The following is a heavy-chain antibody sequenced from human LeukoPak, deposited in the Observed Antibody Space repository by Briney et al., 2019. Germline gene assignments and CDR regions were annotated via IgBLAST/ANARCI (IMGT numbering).Heavy chain of an antibody. V-gene: IGHV4-59*01. CDR3: ARDDCGGDCYLDY. J-gene: IGHJ4*02. Sequence: SETLSLTCTVSGGSISSYYWSWIRQPPGKGLEWIGYIYYSGSTNYNPSLKSRVTISVDTSKNQFSLKLSSVIAADTAVYYCARDDCGGDCYLDYWGQGTLVTVSS. D-gene: IGHD2-21*02. CDR2: IYYSGST. CDR1: GGSISSYY.